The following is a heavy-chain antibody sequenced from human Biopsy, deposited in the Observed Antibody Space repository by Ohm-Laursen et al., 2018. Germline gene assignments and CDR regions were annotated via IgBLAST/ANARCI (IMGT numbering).Heavy chain of an antibody. V-gene: IGHV3-30*18. CDR3: AKDGGQWLGGAFDI. Sequence: SLRLSCTASGFGLPAMHWVRQPPGKGLEWLAVVAYDGSNKYYAESVKGRFTISRDRSRDTVHLQMNSLRYEDTALYYCAKDGGQWLGGAFDIWGHGTMVSVSS. CDR1: GFGLPA. J-gene: IGHJ3*02. CDR2: VAYDGSNK. D-gene: IGHD6-19*01.